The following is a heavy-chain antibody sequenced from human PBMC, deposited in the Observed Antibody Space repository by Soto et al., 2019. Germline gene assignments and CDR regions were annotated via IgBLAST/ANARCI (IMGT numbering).Heavy chain of an antibody. CDR1: DESVSSHSW. CDR2: IHHSGST. V-gene: IGHV4-4*02. Sequence: QVQLQESGPRLVKPSGTLSLTGTVSDESVSSHSWGSWVRQPPGKGLEWIGEIHHSGSTTYNSSLMSRVCISVAKSKYLFSMILHSVPAAYAAFLYCARPPRGYGMDVWGQ. J-gene: IGHJ6*02. CDR3: ARPPRGYGMDV.